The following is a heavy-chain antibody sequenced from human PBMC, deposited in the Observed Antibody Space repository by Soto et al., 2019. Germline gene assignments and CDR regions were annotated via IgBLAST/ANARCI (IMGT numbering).Heavy chain of an antibody. J-gene: IGHJ4*02. V-gene: IGHV1-69*01. Sequence: SXAISWXRXXXXXLFEWMGGIIPIFGTANYAQKFQGRVTITADESTSTAYMELSSLRSEDTAVYYCARTLAYCGGDCYSPHYWGQGTLVTVSS. CDR2: IIPIFGTA. CDR1: SXA. CDR3: ARTLAYCGGDCYSPHY. D-gene: IGHD2-21*02.